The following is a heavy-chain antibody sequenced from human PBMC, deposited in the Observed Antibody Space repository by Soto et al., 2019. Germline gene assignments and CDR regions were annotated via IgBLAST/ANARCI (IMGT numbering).Heavy chain of an antibody. CDR3: ARDAFGDYGQQYFQH. Sequence: EVQLVESGGGLVQPGGSLRLSCAASGFPFSSNYMSGVRQAPGKGLEWVSVIYSGGSTSYAGSVKGRFTISRDYSKNTLYLHMTSLRAEDTALYYCARDAFGDYGQQYFQHRGQCTLVTVSS. D-gene: IGHD4-17*01. J-gene: IGHJ1*01. V-gene: IGHV3-66*01. CDR1: GFPFSSNY. CDR2: IYSGGST.